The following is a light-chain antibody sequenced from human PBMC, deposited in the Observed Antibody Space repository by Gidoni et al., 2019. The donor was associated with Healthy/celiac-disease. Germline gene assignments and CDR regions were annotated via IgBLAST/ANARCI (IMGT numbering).Light chain of an antibody. CDR3: QQYYTYPA. J-gene: IGKJ1*01. CDR2: AAS. CDR1: QGISSY. Sequence: AIRMPRSPSAFSASTGDRVTITCRASQGISSYLAWYQQNPGKAPKLLIYAASTLQSGVPSRFSGSGSGTDFTLTISCLQSEDFATYYCQQYYTYPAFGQGTKVEIK. V-gene: IGKV1-8*01.